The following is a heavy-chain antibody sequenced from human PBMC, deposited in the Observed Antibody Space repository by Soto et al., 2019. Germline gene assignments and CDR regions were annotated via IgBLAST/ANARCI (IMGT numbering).Heavy chain of an antibody. CDR3: ASHPYSGTLHRSDH. V-gene: IGHV4-30-2*01. J-gene: IGHJ4*02. CDR2: MYHSGST. Sequence: SETLSLTCAVSGGSISSGGYSWSWIRQPPGKGLEWIGYMYHSGSTSYNPSLKSRVTISVDRSKNQFSLRLSSVTAADTAVYYCASHPYSGTLHRSDHWGVGTLVMVS. D-gene: IGHD1-26*01. CDR1: GGSISSGGYS.